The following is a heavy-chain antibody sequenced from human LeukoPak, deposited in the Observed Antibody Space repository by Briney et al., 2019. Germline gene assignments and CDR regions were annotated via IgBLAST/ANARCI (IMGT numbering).Heavy chain of an antibody. Sequence: GGSLRLSCAASGFTFSSYSMNWVRQAPGKGLEWVSYITSSSSAMYYADSVKGRFTISRDNAKNSLYLQMDSLRDEDKAVYYSARVYYDSSGYVPNYFDFWGQGTLVTVSS. CDR3: ARVYYDSSGYVPNYFDF. CDR2: ITSSSSAM. V-gene: IGHV3-48*02. CDR1: GFTFSSYS. J-gene: IGHJ4*02. D-gene: IGHD3-22*01.